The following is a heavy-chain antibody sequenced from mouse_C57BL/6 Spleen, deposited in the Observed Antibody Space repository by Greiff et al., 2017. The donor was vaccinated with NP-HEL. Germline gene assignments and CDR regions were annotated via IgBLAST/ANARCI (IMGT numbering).Heavy chain of an antibody. V-gene: IGHV1-52*01. CDR1: GYTFTRYW. CDR2: IDPSDSET. D-gene: IGHD4-1*02. CDR3: ARRPNWDGAFVDY. J-gene: IGHJ2*01. Sequence: VQLQHPGAELVRPGSSVKLSCKASGYTFTRYWMHWVKQRPIQGLEWIGNIDPSDSETHYNQKFKDKATLTVDKSSSTAYMQLSSLTSEDSAVYYCARRPNWDGAFVDYWGQGTTLTVSS.